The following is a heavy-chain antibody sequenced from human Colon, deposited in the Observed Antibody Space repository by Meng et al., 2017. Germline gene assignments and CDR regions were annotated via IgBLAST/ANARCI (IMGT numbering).Heavy chain of an antibody. CDR1: GYTFTSYA. Sequence: VQLVQSGSDLRKPGASVKISCNASGYTFTSYAINWVRQAPGQGLEWMGWINTNTGNPTYAQGFTGRFVFSLDASVTTAYLQIDSLRAEDTAVYYCATDGRLYDPNHVSSYFDYWGQGSLVTVSS. CDR3: ATDGRLYDPNHVSSYFDY. CDR2: INTNTGNP. D-gene: IGHD1-14*01. V-gene: IGHV7-4-1*01. J-gene: IGHJ4*02.